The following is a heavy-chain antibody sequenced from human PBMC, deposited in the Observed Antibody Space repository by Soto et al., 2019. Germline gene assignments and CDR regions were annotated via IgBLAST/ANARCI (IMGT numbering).Heavy chain of an antibody. Sequence: SETLSLTCTVSGGSIRTYYWSWIRQPPGKGLEWIGYIYYTGGSTNYNPSLKSRVTISVDTSKNQFSLKLTSVTAADTAVYYCARGSGWYFHWGQGTLVTVSS. CDR3: ARGSGWYFH. J-gene: IGHJ4*02. CDR2: IYYTGGST. D-gene: IGHD6-19*01. V-gene: IGHV4-59*01. CDR1: GGSIRTYY.